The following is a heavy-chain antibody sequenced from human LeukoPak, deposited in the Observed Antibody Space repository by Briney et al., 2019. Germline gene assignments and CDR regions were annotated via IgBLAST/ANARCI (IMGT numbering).Heavy chain of an antibody. CDR2: IYYRGST. CDR3: AGVSAAAVWYFDL. D-gene: IGHD6-13*01. CDR1: GGSISSSSYY. Sequence: SETLSLTCTVSGGSISSSSYYWGWIRQPPEKGLEWIGTIYYRGSTYYNPSLKSRVTISVDTSKNQFSLKLSSVTAADTAVYYCAGVSAAAVWYFDLWGRGTLVTVSS. J-gene: IGHJ2*01. V-gene: IGHV4-39*01.